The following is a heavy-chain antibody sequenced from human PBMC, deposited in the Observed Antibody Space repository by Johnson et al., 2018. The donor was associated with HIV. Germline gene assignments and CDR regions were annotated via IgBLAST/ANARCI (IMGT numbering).Heavy chain of an antibody. CDR3: TTPGITGVRGVIITREAFDI. D-gene: IGHD3-10*01. Sequence: RQAPGKGLEWVAVISYDGSNKYYADSVKGRFTISRDNSKNTLYLQMNSLKTEDTAVYYCTTPGITGVRGVIITREAFDIWGQGTMVTVSS. J-gene: IGHJ3*02. CDR2: ISYDGSNK. V-gene: IGHV3-30*04.